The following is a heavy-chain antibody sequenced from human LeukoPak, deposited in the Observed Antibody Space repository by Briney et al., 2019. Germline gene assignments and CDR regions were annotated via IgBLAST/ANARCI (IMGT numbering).Heavy chain of an antibody. CDR1: GYSFTNYG. V-gene: IGHV1-18*01. D-gene: IGHD3-16*01. Sequence: GASVKVSCKASGYSFTNYGISWVRQASGQGLEWMGWISAHNGNTNYAQKLQGRVTMTTDTSTSTAYMELRTLRSDDTAVYYCARDHSYASRGGSFDSWGQGTLVTVSS. CDR3: ARDHSYASRGGSFDS. CDR2: ISAHNGNT. J-gene: IGHJ4*02.